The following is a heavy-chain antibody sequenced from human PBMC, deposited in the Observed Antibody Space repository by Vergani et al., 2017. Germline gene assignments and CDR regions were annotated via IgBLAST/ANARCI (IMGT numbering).Heavy chain of an antibody. CDR1: GFTFSTFG. V-gene: IGHV3-21*04. CDR3: ATAHPGDYFQF. CDR2: ISVSSTYI. Sequence: EVQVVESGGGLVKPGGSLRLSCADSGFTFSTFGMNWVRQAPGKGLEWVLSISVSSTYISYTDSVKGRFTISRDNAKNSLFLQMNSLRAEDTAVYFCATAHPGDYFQFWGQGILVTVSS. J-gene: IGHJ4*02.